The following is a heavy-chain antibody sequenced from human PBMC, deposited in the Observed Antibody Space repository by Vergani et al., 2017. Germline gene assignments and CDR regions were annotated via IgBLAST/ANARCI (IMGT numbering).Heavy chain of an antibody. V-gene: IGHV1-8*01. Sequence: QVQLVQSGAEVRKPGASVKVSCKASGYTFIHYDISWVRQASGQGLEWMGWMSPNSGNTGYAQKLQGRMTMTRDTDISTAFMELSSLTSDDTAVYYFVGGSSSTFDVWGQGTLVTVSS. J-gene: IGHJ4*02. CDR1: GYTFIHYD. D-gene: IGHD6-6*01. CDR3: VGGSSSTFDV. CDR2: MSPNSGNT.